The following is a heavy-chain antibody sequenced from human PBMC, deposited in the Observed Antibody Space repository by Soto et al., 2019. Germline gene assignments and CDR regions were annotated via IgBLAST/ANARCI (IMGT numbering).Heavy chain of an antibody. J-gene: IGHJ6*02. D-gene: IGHD2-2*01. V-gene: IGHV3-23*01. CDR3: ATRRDASYYYYGMDV. Sequence: GWSLRLSCAASGFSFSNYAMNWVRQAPGKGLEWVSGISDSGGSTYYADAVKGRFTISRDNSKNTLFLQMNSLRAEDTAVYYCATRRDASYYYYGMDVWGQGTTVTVSS. CDR1: GFSFSNYA. CDR2: ISDSGGST.